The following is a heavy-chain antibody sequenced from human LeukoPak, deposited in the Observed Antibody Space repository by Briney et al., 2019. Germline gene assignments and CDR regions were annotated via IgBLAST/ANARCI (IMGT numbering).Heavy chain of an antibody. J-gene: IGHJ4*02. CDR2: IKGDETYT. CDR1: GFTFRSHR. Sequence: GGSLRLSCAAPGFTFRSHRMHWGRQAPGKGLVWVSRIKGDETYTNHADSVKGRFTISRDNAKNTLYLQMTSLRVEDTAIYYCVRDGDVYNFDHWGQGTLVTVSS. CDR3: VRDGDVYNFDH. D-gene: IGHD5-24*01. V-gene: IGHV3-74*01.